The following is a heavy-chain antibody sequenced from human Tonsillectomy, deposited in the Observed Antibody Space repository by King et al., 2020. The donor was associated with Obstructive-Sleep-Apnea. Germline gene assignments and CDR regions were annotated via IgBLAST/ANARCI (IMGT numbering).Heavy chain of an antibody. J-gene: IGHJ4*02. CDR1: GGSISSIYW. CDR2: IYHSGNT. D-gene: IGHD6-19*01. CDR3: ARDLGSEAGPYFDY. V-gene: IGHV4-4*02. Sequence: QLQESGPGLVKPSGTLSLTCAVSGGSISSIYWWRWVRQPPGKGLEWIGEIYHSGNTNYNPSLKSRVTISGDKSKNQFSLKVSSVTAADTAVYFCARDLGSEAGPYFDYWGQGTLVTVSS.